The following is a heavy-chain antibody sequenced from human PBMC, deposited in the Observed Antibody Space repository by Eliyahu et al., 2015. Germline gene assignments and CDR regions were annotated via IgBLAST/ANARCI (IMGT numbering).Heavy chain of an antibody. CDR2: IYNNGRT. D-gene: IGHD2-2*01. J-gene: IGHJ3*02. V-gene: IGHV4-31*03. CDR3: ARDTDIVVTPAAQMVVVGAFEI. Sequence: QVQLQESGPGLVKPSQTLSLTCTASGXSIRRXXYYWTXTPQHPGRGLEWIGYIYNNGRTSYNPSLKSRVNISVDMSKNQFSLKLSSVTAADTAVYYCARDTDIVVTPAAQMVVVGAFEIWGQGTVVTVSS. CDR1: GXSIRRXXYY.